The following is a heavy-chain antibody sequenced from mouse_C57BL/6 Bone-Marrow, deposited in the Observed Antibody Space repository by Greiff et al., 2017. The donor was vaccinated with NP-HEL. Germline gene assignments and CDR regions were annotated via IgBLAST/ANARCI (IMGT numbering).Heavy chain of an antibody. V-gene: IGHV5-12*01. D-gene: IGHD1-1*01. J-gene: IGHJ3*01. CDR1: GFTFSDYY. Sequence: EVKLVESGGGLVQPGGSLKLSCAASGFTFSDYYMYWVRQTPEKRLEWVAYISNGGGSTYYPDTVKGRFTISRDNAKNTLYLQMSRLKSEDTAMYYCARQAYIYYYGSPFAYWGQGTLVTVSA. CDR2: ISNGGGST. CDR3: ARQAYIYYYGSPFAY.